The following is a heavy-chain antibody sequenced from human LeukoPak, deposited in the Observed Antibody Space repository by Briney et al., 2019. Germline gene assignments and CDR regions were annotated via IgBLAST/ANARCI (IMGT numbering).Heavy chain of an antibody. D-gene: IGHD5-18*01. J-gene: IGHJ4*02. CDR1: GFTFISYW. CDR2: INGDGSST. CDR3: ARDAPGNTALDC. V-gene: IGHV3-74*01. Sequence: GGSLRLSCAASGFTFISYWMHWVRQAPGKGLVWVSRINGDGSSTDFADSVKGRFTISRDNAKNTLYLQMNSLRAEDTAVYYCARDAPGNTALDCWGQGTLVTVSS.